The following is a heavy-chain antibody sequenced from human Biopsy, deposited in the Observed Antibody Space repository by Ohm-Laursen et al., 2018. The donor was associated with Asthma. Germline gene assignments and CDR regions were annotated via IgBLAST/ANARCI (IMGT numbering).Heavy chain of an antibody. D-gene: IGHD3-22*01. J-gene: IGHJ4*02. CDR2: IYSGGTS. CDR3: ARGDSSNWSHYYFDY. V-gene: IGHV3-53*01. CDR1: GFAVSRDH. Sequence: SPRLSCAASGFAVSRDHMFWVRQAPGKGLEWVSVIYSGGTSHIADSVRGRFTISRDYSKNTLYLQMHSLRAEDTAVYYCARGDSSNWSHYYFDYWGQGTLVTVSS.